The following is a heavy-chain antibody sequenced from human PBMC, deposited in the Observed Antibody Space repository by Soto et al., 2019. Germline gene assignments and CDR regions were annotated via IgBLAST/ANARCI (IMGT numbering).Heavy chain of an antibody. J-gene: IGHJ4*02. CDR3: ARDFDYFDS. Sequence: PSETLSLTCSVSGGSINSGNYYWSWIRQHPGKGLEWIGYISYSGSAHYNPSLRSRVFISVDTSKNRFSLNLDSVTAADTVVYFCARDFDYFDSWGQGTRVTVSS. D-gene: IGHD3-3*01. V-gene: IGHV4-30-4*02. CDR2: ISYSGSA. CDR1: GGSINSGNYY.